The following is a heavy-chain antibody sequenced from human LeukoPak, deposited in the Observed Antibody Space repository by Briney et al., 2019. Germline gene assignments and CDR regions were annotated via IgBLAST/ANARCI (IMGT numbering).Heavy chain of an antibody. J-gene: IGHJ6*03. V-gene: IGHV3-48*03. D-gene: IGHD3-3*01. Sequence: GGSLRLSCAASGFTFSSYEMNWVRQAPGKGLEWVSYISSSGSTIYYADSVKGRFTISRDNAKNSLYLQMKRLSTEDTAVYYCARPPYYDFWSGYYPPPPLYYMDVWGKGTTVTVSS. CDR2: ISSSGSTI. CDR3: ARPPYYDFWSGYYPPPPLYYMDV. CDR1: GFTFSSYE.